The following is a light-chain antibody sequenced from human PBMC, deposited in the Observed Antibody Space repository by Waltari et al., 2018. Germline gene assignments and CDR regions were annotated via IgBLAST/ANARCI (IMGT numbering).Light chain of an antibody. CDR3: QQRSVWPPT. V-gene: IGKV3-11*01. Sequence: EIVLTQSPATLSLSPGEGATLSCRVSQSAGRSLAWIQQKPGQAPRLVIYDASFRATGIPARFSGSGSGTDFTLTISSLEAEDFAIYYCQQRSVWPPTFGRGTKLEIK. CDR2: DAS. CDR1: QSAGRS. J-gene: IGKJ2*01.